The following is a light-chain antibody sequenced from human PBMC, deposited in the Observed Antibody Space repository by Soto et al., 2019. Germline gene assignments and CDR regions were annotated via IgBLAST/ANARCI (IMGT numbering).Light chain of an antibody. CDR3: QQYFSSSWT. CDR1: HGISTY. Sequence: DIPMTQSPSTLSASIGDRVTFTCRASHGISTYLAWYQRIPGKAPKLLMYDASTLERGVPSRFSGSGSGTDFTLTISSLQPDDFATYFCQQYFSSSWTFGQGTTVEIK. V-gene: IGKV1-5*01. CDR2: DAS. J-gene: IGKJ1*01.